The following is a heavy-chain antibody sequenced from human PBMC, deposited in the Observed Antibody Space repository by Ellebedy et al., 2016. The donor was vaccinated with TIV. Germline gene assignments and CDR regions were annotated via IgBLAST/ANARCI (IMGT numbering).Heavy chain of an antibody. Sequence: PGGSLRLSCVASGFSLINAWMSWVRQAPGKGLEWVGRIKGKADGGTTDYAAPVKGRFTISRDDSKNTLYLQMNSLKSEDTAVFYCTLDSAIAAATQDYWGQGTLVTVSS. CDR1: GFSLINAW. CDR2: IKGKADGGTT. V-gene: IGHV3-15*01. J-gene: IGHJ4*02. D-gene: IGHD6-13*01. CDR3: TLDSAIAAATQDY.